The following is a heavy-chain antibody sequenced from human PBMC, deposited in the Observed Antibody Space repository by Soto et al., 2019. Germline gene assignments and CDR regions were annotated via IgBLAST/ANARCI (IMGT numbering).Heavy chain of an antibody. D-gene: IGHD1-26*01. V-gene: IGHV3-30-3*01. Sequence: QVQLVESGGGVVQPGRSLRLSCAASGFTFSSYAMHWVRQPPGKGLEWVAVISYDGSNKYYADCVKRRFTISRDNSKNTLYLQRNRLRAEDTAVYYCPSAQVRVGATDSGAFDLWGHGRMVTVSS. J-gene: IGHJ3*01. CDR2: ISYDGSNK. CDR1: GFTFSSYA. CDR3: PSAQVRVGATDSGAFDL.